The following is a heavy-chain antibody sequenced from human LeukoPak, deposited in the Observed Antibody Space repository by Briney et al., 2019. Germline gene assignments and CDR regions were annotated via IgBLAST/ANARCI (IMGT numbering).Heavy chain of an antibody. V-gene: IGHV4-59*08. J-gene: IGHJ4*02. CDR3: AKLVSSGWYYDY. CDR2: IYYSGST. CDR1: GGSISSNY. D-gene: IGHD6-19*01. Sequence: SETLSLTCTVSGGSISSNYWSWIRQPPGKGLESIGYIYYSGSTNYNPSLKSRVTMSVDTSKNQFSLKVSSVAAADTAVYYCAKLVSSGWYYDYWGQGTLVTVSS.